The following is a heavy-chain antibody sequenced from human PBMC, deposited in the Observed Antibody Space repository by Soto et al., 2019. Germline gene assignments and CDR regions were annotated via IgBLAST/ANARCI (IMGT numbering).Heavy chain of an antibody. D-gene: IGHD4-17*01. CDR1: GFTFSRYA. CDR2: IGDRGTTT. CDR3: AKDRLGDYYYYGMDV. J-gene: IGHJ6*02. V-gene: IGHV3-23*01. Sequence: EVQLLQSGGGLVQPGGSLRLSCVGSGFTFSRYAMIWVRQTPGKGLEWVSGIGDRGTTTYYADSAKGRFTISRDNSGNTLFLQMNSLRAEDTAVYYCAKDRLGDYYYYGMDVWGQGTTVTVS.